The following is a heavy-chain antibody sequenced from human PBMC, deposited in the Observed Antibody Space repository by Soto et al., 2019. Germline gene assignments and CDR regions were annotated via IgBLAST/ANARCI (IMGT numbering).Heavy chain of an antibody. CDR1: GYTFTAYY. CDR2: INPNSGVT. Sequence: QVQLVQSGAEVKKPGSSVKVSCKASGYTFTAYYMHWVRQAPGQGLEWMGWINPNSGVTNHAQKFQGRVTMTRDTSISTAYMELMRLKSDDTAVYYCARGLGMDVWGQGTTVTVSS. V-gene: IGHV1-2*02. J-gene: IGHJ6*02. CDR3: ARGLGMDV.